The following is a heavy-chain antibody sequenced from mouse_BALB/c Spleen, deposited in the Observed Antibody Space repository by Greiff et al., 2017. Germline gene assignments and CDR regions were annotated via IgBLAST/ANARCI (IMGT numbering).Heavy chain of an antibody. CDR1: GYTFTDYN. CDR2: INPNNGGT. V-gene: IGHV1-18*01. Sequence: VQLQQSGPELVKPGASVKIPCKASGYTFTDYNMDWVNQSHGKSLEWIGDINPNNGGTIYNQKFKGKATLTVDKSSSTAYMELRSLTSEDTAVYYCAREGDWDAMDYWGQGTSVTVSS. D-gene: IGHD4-1*01. CDR3: AREGDWDAMDY. J-gene: IGHJ4*01.